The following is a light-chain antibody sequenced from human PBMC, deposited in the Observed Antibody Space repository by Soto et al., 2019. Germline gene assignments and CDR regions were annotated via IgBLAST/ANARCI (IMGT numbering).Light chain of an antibody. CDR1: QAISNF. J-gene: IGKJ1*01. Sequence: IQMTQSPSTLSASVGDRVTITCRASQAISNFLAWYQQKPGKVPKLLMYGASTLPSGVPSPFSGSGSGTDFTLTISSLQPEAVATYYCQNYHSAPWTFGQGTKVEIK. CDR3: QNYHSAPWT. V-gene: IGKV1-27*01. CDR2: GAS.